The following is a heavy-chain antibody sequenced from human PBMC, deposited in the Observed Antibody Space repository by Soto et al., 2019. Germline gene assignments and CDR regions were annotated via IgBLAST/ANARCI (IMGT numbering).Heavy chain of an antibody. J-gene: IGHJ4*02. CDR2: IYYSGST. CDR3: ARARATIGRGSFDY. Sequence: SETLSLTCTVSGGSISSGDYYWSWIRQPPGKGLEWIGYIYYSGSTYYNPSLKSRVTISVDTSKNQFSLKLSSVTAADTAVYNCARARATIGRGSFDYWGQGTLVTVSS. D-gene: IGHD5-12*01. V-gene: IGHV4-30-4*01. CDR1: GGSISSGDYY.